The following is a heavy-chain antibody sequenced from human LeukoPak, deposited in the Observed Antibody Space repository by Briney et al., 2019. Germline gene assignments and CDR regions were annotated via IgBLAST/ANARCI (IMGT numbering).Heavy chain of an antibody. CDR1: GGSISSYY. Sequence: SETLSLTCTVSGGSISSYYWSWIRQPPGKGLEWIGYIYYSGSTNYNPSLKSRVTISVDTSKNQFSLKLSSVTAADTAVYYCARGFMTTVTPGAFDIWGQGTMVTVSS. CDR3: ARGFMTTVTPGAFDI. D-gene: IGHD4-17*01. CDR2: IYYSGST. J-gene: IGHJ3*02. V-gene: IGHV4-59*01.